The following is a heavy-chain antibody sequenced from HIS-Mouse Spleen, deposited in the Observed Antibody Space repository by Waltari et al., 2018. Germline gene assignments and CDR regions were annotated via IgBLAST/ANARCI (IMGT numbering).Heavy chain of an antibody. CDR3: ARVKT. J-gene: IGHJ5*02. CDR1: GYSISGGYY. CDR2: IYHSGST. Sequence: QVQLQESGPGLVKPSETLSLTCTVSGYSISGGYYWGWIRQPPGKGLEWIGSIYHSGSTYYIQSLKSRVTISVDTSKNQFSLKLSSVTAADTAVYYCARVKTWGQGTLVTVSS. V-gene: IGHV4-38-2*02.